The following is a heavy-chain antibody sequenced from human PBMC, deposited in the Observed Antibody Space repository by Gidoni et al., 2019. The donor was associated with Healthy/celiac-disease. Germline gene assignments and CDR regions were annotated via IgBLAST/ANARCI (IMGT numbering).Heavy chain of an antibody. CDR1: GFTFSRYG. D-gene: IGHD6-19*01. CDR3: ARVRYSSGWFRDYGMDV. CDR2: ISSSSSTI. J-gene: IGHJ6*02. Sequence: EVQLVESGGGLVQPGGSLRLPCAASGFTFSRYGMNWVRQAPGKGLEWVSYISSSSSTIYYADSVKGRFTISRDNAKNSLYLQMNSLRAEDTAVYYCARVRYSSGWFRDYGMDVWGQGTTVTVSS. V-gene: IGHV3-48*04.